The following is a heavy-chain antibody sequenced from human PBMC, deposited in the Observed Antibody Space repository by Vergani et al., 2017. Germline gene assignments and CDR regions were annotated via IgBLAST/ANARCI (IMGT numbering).Heavy chain of an antibody. Sequence: EVQLLESGGGLVQPGGSRRLSCAGAGFTFDTYTMAYVRQAPGNGLEWVATISSGGGDIFYADSVKGRFTIARDNSKNTLFLQMNSLKDEDTAVYYCTTAXGLYYLHGKYFRCWGRGTLVSVSS. D-gene: IGHD3-10*01. CDR1: GFTFDTYT. J-gene: IGHJ2*01. V-gene: IGHV3-23*01. CDR3: TTAXGLYYLHGKYFRC. CDR2: ISSGGGDI.